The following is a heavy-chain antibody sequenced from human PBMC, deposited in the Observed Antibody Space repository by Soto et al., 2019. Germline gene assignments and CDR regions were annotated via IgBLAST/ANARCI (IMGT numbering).Heavy chain of an antibody. V-gene: IGHV3-30-3*01. CDR3: ARSRDGYSFYFCYGMDG. D-gene: IGHD4-4*01. Sequence: GGSLRLSCAASGFTFGTYTMHWVRQAPGKGLEWVALISYDGSNEYYTDSVKGRFTISRDNSKNTLYLQMNSLRAEDTAVYYCARSRDGYSFYFCYGMDGWGQGTTVTVSS. CDR2: ISYDGSNE. CDR1: GFTFGTYT. J-gene: IGHJ6*02.